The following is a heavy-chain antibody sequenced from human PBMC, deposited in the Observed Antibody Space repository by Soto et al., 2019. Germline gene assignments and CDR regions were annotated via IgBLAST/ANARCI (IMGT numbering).Heavy chain of an antibody. V-gene: IGHV4-59*01. CDR2: TYYSGST. J-gene: IGHJ5*02. CDR1: GGSISSYY. D-gene: IGHD3-3*01. Sequence: LSLTCTASGGSISSYYWSWIRQPPGKGLEWIGYTYYSGSTNYNPSLKSRVTISVDTSKNQFSLKLSSVTAADTAVYYCAVYDFWSGYFAPWGQGTLVTVS. CDR3: AVYDFWSGYFAP.